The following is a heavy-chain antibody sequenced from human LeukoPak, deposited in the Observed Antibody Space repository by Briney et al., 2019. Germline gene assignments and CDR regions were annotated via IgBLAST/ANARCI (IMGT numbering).Heavy chain of an antibody. CDR2: ISAYNGNT. CDR1: DYNFPSYS. D-gene: IGHD6-13*01. J-gene: IGHJ5*02. Sequence: GASVRVSCKTSDYNFPSYSFGWVRQAPGQGLEWMGWISAYNGNTQYAQNFQDRVTMTTDTSASTAYMELRSLRSDDTAIYYCARARLAVHGTVWPDPWGQGTLVTVSS. CDR3: ARARLAVHGTVWPDP. V-gene: IGHV1-18*01.